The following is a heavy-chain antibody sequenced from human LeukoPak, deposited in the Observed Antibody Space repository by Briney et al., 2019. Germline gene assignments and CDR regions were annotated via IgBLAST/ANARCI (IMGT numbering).Heavy chain of an antibody. CDR3: ARGPYFKAVGTPLFDY. J-gene: IGHJ4*02. V-gene: IGHV1-69*05. CDR2: IIPIFGTA. CDR1: GGTFSSYA. Sequence: SVKVSCKASGGTFSSYAISRVRQAPGQGLEWMGRIIPIFGTANYAQKFQGRVTITTDESTSTAYMELSSLRSEDTAVYYCARGPYFKAVGTPLFDYWGQGTLVTVSS. D-gene: IGHD6-19*01.